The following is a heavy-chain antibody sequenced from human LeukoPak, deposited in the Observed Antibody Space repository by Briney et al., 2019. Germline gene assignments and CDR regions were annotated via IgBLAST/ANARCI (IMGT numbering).Heavy chain of an antibody. Sequence: NPSETLSLTCTVSGGSISSYYWSWIRQPAGKGLEWIGRIYTSGSTNYNPSLKSRVTMSVDTSKNQFSLKLSSATAADTAVYYCARNSLYGDYVDYWGQGTLVTVSS. CDR3: ARNSLYGDYVDY. V-gene: IGHV4-4*07. CDR1: GGSISSYY. CDR2: IYTSGST. D-gene: IGHD4-17*01. J-gene: IGHJ4*02.